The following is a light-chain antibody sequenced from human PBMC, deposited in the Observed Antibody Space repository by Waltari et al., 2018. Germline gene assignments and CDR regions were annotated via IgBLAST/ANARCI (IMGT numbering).Light chain of an antibody. CDR2: DNN. CDR1: DSNVGNNI. Sequence: QSVLTQPPSVSGTPGQTVTISCFGGDSNVGNNIFSWYQQFPGMAPKLLIFDNNKRPSGVPARFSGSKSGTSASLAISGLQSEDEADYYCAPWDDSLNGVMFGGGTKLTVL. V-gene: IGLV1-44*01. CDR3: APWDDSLNGVM. J-gene: IGLJ3*02.